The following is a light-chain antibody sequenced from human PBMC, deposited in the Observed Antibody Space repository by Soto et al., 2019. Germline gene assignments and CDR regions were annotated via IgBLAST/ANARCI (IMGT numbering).Light chain of an antibody. V-gene: IGKV1-13*02. CDR2: AAS. CDR1: QVSNSF. CDR3: QQTDSYPPT. Sequence: AIQLTQSPSSLSASVGDRVTITCRASQVSNSFLAWYQQKPGKAPKLLIYAASSLQTGVPSRFSGSGSATDFNLTTNSLQPEDSPTYYCQQTDSYPPTFGGGTKVEI. J-gene: IGKJ4*01.